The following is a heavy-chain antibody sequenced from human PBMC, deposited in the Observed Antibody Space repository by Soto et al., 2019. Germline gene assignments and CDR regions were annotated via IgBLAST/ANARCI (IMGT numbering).Heavy chain of an antibody. V-gene: IGHV1-18*01. CDR3: ARTSPRAPRSQFDP. J-gene: IGHJ5*02. Sequence: ASVKVSCKASGYTSTSYGISWVRQAPGQGLEWMGWISAYNGNTNYAQKLQGRVTMTTDTSTSTAYMELRSLRSDDTAVYYCARTSPRAPRSQFDPWGQGTLVTVSS. CDR1: GYTSTSYG. CDR2: ISAYNGNT.